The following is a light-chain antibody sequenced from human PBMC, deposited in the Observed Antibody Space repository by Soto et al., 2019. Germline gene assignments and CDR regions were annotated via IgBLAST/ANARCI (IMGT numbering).Light chain of an antibody. CDR1: SSDVGSYKF. V-gene: IGLV2-14*02. CDR3: AAWDDSLNGWV. CDR2: EGS. J-gene: IGLJ3*02. Sequence: QSVLTQPASVSGSPGQSITISCTGTSSDVGSYKFVSWYQNHPGKAPKLMIYEGSKRPSGVPDRFSGSKSGTSASLAISGLQSEDEADYYCAAWDDSLNGWVFGGGTKVTVL.